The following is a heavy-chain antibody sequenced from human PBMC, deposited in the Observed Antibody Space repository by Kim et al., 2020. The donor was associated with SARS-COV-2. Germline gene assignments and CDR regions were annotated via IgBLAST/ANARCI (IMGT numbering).Heavy chain of an antibody. Sequence: GGSLRLSCAPSGFTFSSYKINWVRQAPGKGLEWVSYISESGTSTYYADSVKGRFTISRDNAKNSLFLQMNSLRAEDTAVYYCARESVTGTDAFDIWGQGTLVTVSS. CDR3: ARESVTGTDAFDI. CDR1: GFTFSSYK. CDR2: ISESGTST. V-gene: IGHV3-48*03. J-gene: IGHJ3*02. D-gene: IGHD6-19*01.